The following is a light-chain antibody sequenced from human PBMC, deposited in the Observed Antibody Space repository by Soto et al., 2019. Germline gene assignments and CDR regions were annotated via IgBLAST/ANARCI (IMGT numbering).Light chain of an antibody. CDR3: GTWDSSLRAVV. Sequence: QSALTQPPSASGTPGQKGTISCSGSSSNIGNNYVSWYQQLPGTAPKLLIYDNNKRPSGIPDRFSGSKSGTSATLGITGLQTGDEADYYCGTWDSSLRAVVFGGGTKVTVL. CDR2: DNN. CDR1: SSNIGNNY. J-gene: IGLJ2*01. V-gene: IGLV1-51*01.